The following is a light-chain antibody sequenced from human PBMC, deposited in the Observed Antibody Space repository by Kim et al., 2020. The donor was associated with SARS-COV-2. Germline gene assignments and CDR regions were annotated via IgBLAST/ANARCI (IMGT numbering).Light chain of an antibody. J-gene: IGKJ4*01. CDR2: GAS. CDR3: QQYGSPPLT. CDR1: QSVSSSY. Sequence: SPGERAAPSCRASQSVSSSYLAWYQQKPGQAPRLLISGASSRATGIPERFSGSGSGTDFTLTISRLEPEDFAVYYCQQYGSPPLTFGGGTKVDIK. V-gene: IGKV3-20*01.